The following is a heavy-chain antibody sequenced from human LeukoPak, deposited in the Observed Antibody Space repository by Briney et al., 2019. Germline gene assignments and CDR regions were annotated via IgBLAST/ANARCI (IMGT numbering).Heavy chain of an antibody. CDR2: ISNNGGST. CDR1: GFTFSSSA. Sequence: PGRSLRLSCAASGFTFSSSAMSWVRQAPGKGLEWVSAISNNGGSTYYADSVKGRFTISRDNSKNTLYLQMNSLRAEDTAVYYCAKGGAYYYDSSAYYRDWGQGTLVTVSS. D-gene: IGHD3-22*01. CDR3: AKGGAYYYDSSAYYRD. J-gene: IGHJ4*02. V-gene: IGHV3-23*01.